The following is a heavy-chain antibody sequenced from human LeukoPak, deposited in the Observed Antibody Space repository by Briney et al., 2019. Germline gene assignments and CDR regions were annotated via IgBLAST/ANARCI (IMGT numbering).Heavy chain of an antibody. CDR2: IYYSGST. Sequence: AEALSVDCSVSGSSISSYYWSWIRQPPGKGLEWIGYIYYSGSTYYNPSLKSRVTISVDTSKNQFSLKLSSVTAADTAVYYCARDRPVTTHAFDIWGQGTMVTVSS. J-gene: IGHJ3*02. CDR1: GSSISSYY. CDR3: ARDRPVTTHAFDI. V-gene: IGHV4-59*12. D-gene: IGHD4-17*01.